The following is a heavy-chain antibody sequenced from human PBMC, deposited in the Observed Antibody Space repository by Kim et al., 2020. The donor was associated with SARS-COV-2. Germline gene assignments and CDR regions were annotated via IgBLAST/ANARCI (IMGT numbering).Heavy chain of an antibody. J-gene: IGHJ5*02. CDR1: GRSISSYY. CDR3: ARHERPIAWFGELMGWFDP. V-gene: IGHV4-59*08. Sequence: SETLSLTCTVSGRSISSYYWSWIRQPPGKGLEWIGYIYYSGSTNYNPSLKSRVTISVDTSKNQFSLKLSSVTAADTAVYYCARHERPIAWFGELMGWFDPWGQGTLVTVSS. CDR2: IYYSGST. D-gene: IGHD3-10*01.